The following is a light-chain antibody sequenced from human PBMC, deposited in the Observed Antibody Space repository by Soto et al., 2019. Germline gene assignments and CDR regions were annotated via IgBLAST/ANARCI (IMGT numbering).Light chain of an antibody. CDR3: SSYTSSTGV. J-gene: IGLJ2*01. Sequence: QSALTQPASVSGSPGQSITISCTGTSSDVGGYNYVSWYQQHPGKAPKLMIYDVSNRPSGVSNRFSGSKSGNTASLTISGLQAEDEADYYCSSYTSSTGVFGGGTKVTVL. CDR2: DVS. V-gene: IGLV2-14*01. CDR1: SSDVGGYNY.